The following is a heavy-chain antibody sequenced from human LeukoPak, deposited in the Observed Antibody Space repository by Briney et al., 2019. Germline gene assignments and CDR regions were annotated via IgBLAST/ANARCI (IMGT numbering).Heavy chain of an antibody. CDR1: GFTFSNYG. CDR2: IWYDGSNK. CDR3: VKGLAAMAALDY. D-gene: IGHD5-18*01. V-gene: IGHV3-33*03. J-gene: IGHJ4*02. Sequence: GGSLRLSCAASGFTFSNYGMHWVRQAPGKGLEWVAVIWYDGSNKYYADSVKGRFTISRDKSRNTLYLQMNSLRVEDTAVYYCVKGLAAMAALDYWGQGTLVTVSS.